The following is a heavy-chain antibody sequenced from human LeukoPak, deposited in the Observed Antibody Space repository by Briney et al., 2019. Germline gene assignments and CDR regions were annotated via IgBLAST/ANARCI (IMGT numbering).Heavy chain of an antibody. CDR3: AKDEGYYGSGSYPDY. CDR2: ISGSGGGT. V-gene: IGHV3-23*01. J-gene: IGHJ4*02. D-gene: IGHD3-10*01. Sequence: GGSLRLSCAASGFTFSSYAMSWVRQAPGKGLEWVSAISGSGGGTYYADSVKGRFTISRDNSKNTLYLQMNSLRAEDTAVYYCAKDEGYYGSGSYPDYWGQGTLVTVSS. CDR1: GFTFSSYA.